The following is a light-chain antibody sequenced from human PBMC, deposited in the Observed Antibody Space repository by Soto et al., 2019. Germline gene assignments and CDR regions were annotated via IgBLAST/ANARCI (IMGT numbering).Light chain of an antibody. J-gene: IGKJ1*01. Sequence: IVMTQSPDSLAVSLGERATINCTSSQSVLYSSNNKNYLAWYQQKPGQAPRLLIYGASSRATGIPDRFSGGGSGTDFTLTISRLAPEDFAVYYCQQYGTSPQTFGQGTKVDI. CDR3: QQYGTSPQT. V-gene: IGKV4-1*01. CDR1: QSVLYSSNNKNY. CDR2: GAS.